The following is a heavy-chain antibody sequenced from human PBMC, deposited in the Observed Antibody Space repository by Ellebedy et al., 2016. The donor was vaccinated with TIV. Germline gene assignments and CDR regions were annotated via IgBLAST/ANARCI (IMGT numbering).Heavy chain of an antibody. D-gene: IGHD3-10*01. J-gene: IGHJ6*02. CDR2: ISGGGGGT. CDR1: GFTISNFG. CDR3: AKGSVGGPLVRGVWWGLDV. Sequence: PGGSLRLSCAASGFTISNFGMSWVRQAPGKGLEWVSTISGGGGGTYYADSVKGRFTISRDNSKNTLYLQMSSLRAEDTAVYFCAKGSVGGPLVRGVWWGLDVWGQGTTVTVSS. V-gene: IGHV3-23*01.